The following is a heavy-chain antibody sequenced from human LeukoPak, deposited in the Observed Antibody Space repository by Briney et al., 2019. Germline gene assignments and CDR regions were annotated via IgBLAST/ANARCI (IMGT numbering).Heavy chain of an antibody. D-gene: IGHD3-3*01. CDR2: INPRDGET. Sequence: ASVKVSCKGSGYNFAGYYIHWVRQAPGQGLEWMGRINPRDGETNFAQKFQGRVTMTRDTSISTAYMELSSLRSEDTAVYYCARAGPGLRFLEWSNRNYYMDVWGKGTTVTVSS. CDR1: GYNFAGYY. CDR3: ARAGPGLRFLEWSNRNYYMDV. J-gene: IGHJ6*03. V-gene: IGHV1-2*06.